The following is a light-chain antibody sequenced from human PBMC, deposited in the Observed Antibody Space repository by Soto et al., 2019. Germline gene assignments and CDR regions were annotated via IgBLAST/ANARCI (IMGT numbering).Light chain of an antibody. J-gene: IGKJ1*01. V-gene: IGKV1-5*01. CDR2: AAS. Sequence: DTQITHSLSTLCASSEYRSTIXSRASQTISSWLAWYQQKPGKAPKLLIYAASTLESGVSSRFSGRGSGTEFTLTINSLRPEDFATYYCQQYKSYLRTFGQGTKVDIK. CDR3: QQYKSYLRT. CDR1: QTISSW.